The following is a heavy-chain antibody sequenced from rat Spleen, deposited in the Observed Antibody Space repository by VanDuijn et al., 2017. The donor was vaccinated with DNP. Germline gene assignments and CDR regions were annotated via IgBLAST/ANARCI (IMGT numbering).Heavy chain of an antibody. Sequence: EVQLQESGPGLVKPSQSLSLTCSVTGYSFTSNYWGWIRKFPGNKMEWIGHISYSGTTNYNQSLKSRISNARDTSKSQFFLQLNSVTTEDTATYYCARGVSSYYGYNSYWYFDFWGPGTMVTVSS. V-gene: IGHV3-1*01. CDR2: ISYSGTT. D-gene: IGHD1-9*01. CDR1: GYSFTSNY. CDR3: ARGVSSYYGYNSYWYFDF. J-gene: IGHJ1*01.